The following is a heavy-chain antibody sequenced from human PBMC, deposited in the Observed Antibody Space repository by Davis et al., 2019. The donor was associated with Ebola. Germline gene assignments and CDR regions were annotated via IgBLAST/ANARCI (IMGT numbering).Heavy chain of an antibody. CDR1: GFTFSDYY. CDR3: TRVGDYGDYRNYYYYYGMDV. CDR2: ISSSGSTI. J-gene: IGHJ6*02. V-gene: IGHV3-11*01. D-gene: IGHD4-17*01. Sequence: GESLKISCAASGFTFSDYYMSWIRQAPGKGLEWVSYISSSGSTIYYADSVKGRFTISRDNAKNSLYLQMNSLRAEDTAVYYCTRVGDYGDYRNYYYYYGMDVWGQGTTVTVSS.